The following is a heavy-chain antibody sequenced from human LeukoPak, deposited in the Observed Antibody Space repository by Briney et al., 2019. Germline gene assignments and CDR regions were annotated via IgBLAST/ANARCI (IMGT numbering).Heavy chain of an antibody. CDR3: ARHDDVVVPAALYFDY. J-gene: IGHJ4*02. CDR1: GGSFSGYY. CDR2: INHSGST. Sequence: SETLSLTCAVYGGSFSGYYWSWIRQPPGKGLEWIGEINHSGSTDYNPSLKSRVTISVDTSKNQFSLKLSSVTAADTAVYYCARHDDVVVPAALYFDYWGQGTLVTVSS. V-gene: IGHV4-34*01. D-gene: IGHD2-2*01.